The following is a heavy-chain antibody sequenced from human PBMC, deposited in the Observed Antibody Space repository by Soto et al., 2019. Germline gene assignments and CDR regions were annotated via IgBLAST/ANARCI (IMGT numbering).Heavy chain of an antibody. D-gene: IGHD3-10*01. CDR1: GCSISSYY. V-gene: IGHV4-59*12. Sequence: SETLYLTCTVSGCSISSYYVGWLRQPPVKGLEWIGYIYYSGSTTYHPSLKSRVTVSVDKSKNQFSLKLSSVTAADTAVYYCARDDGGSGSYWRYYYYYGMDVWGKGTTVT. CDR2: IYYSGST. CDR3: ARDDGGSGSYWRYYYYYGMDV. J-gene: IGHJ6*04.